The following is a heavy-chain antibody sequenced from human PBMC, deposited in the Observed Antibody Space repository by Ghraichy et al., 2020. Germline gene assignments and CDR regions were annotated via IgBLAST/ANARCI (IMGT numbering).Heavy chain of an antibody. CDR1: GFTFSSYA. CDR2: ISGSGGST. Sequence: GGSLRLSCAASGFTFSSYAMSWVRQAPGKGLEWVSAISGSGGSTYYADSVKGRFTISRDNSKNTLYLQMNSLRAEDTAVYYCAKGYCSSTSCYFGWFDPWGQGTLVTVSS. D-gene: IGHD2-2*01. V-gene: IGHV3-23*01. CDR3: AKGYCSSTSCYFGWFDP. J-gene: IGHJ5*02.